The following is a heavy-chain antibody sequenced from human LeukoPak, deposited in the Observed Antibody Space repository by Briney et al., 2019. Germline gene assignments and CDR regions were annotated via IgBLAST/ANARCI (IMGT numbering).Heavy chain of an antibody. J-gene: IGHJ4*02. V-gene: IGHV3-21*06. CDR3: ARGGYSYDYGYFDY. CDR2: ISSSSSFL. Sequence: PGGSLRLSCAASGFTFSSYSMNWIRQAPGKGLEWVSSISSSSSFLYYAGSVKGRFTISRGNAKNSLYLQVNSLRAEDTAVYYCARGGYSYDYGYFDYWGQGTLVTVSS. D-gene: IGHD5-18*01. CDR1: GFTFSSYS.